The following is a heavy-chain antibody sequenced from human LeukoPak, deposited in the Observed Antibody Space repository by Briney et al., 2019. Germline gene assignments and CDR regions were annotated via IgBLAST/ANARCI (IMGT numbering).Heavy chain of an antibody. D-gene: IGHD6-13*01. CDR2: IDTDGSTT. CDR1: RFTFSSYW. J-gene: IGHJ5*02. CDR3: ATRLAYSSSWYHPFDP. Sequence: GGSLRLSCAASRFTFSSYWMHWVRQAPGKGLVWVSRIDTDGSTTTYADSVKGRFTISRDNAKNTLYLQMNSLRAEDTAVYYCATRLAYSSSWYHPFDPWGQGTLVTVSS. V-gene: IGHV3-74*01.